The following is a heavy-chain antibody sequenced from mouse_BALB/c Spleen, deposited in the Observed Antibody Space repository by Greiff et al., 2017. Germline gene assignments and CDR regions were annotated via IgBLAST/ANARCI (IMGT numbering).Heavy chain of an antibody. CDR3: TFLLSYAMDY. Sequence: QVQLQQSGAELAKPGASVKMSCKASGYTFTSYWMHWVKQRPGQGLEWIGEINPSNGGTNFNEKFKSKATLTVDKSSSTAYMQLSSLTSEDSAVYYCTFLLSYAMDYWGQGTSVTVSS. D-gene: IGHD2-1*01. CDR2: INPSNGGT. J-gene: IGHJ4*01. V-gene: IGHV1S81*02. CDR1: GYTFTSYW.